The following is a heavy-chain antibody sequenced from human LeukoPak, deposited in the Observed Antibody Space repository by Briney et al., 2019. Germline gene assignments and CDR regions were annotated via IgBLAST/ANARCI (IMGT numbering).Heavy chain of an antibody. Sequence: SSETLSLTCTVSGGSISSYYWSWIRQPPGKGLEWIGYIYYSGSTNYNPSLKSRVTISVDTSKNQFSLKLSSVTAADTAVYYCARATDLEMATTYFDYWGQGTLVTVSS. J-gene: IGHJ4*02. V-gene: IGHV4-59*01. CDR1: GGSISSYY. CDR3: ARATDLEMATTYFDY. CDR2: IYYSGST. D-gene: IGHD5-24*01.